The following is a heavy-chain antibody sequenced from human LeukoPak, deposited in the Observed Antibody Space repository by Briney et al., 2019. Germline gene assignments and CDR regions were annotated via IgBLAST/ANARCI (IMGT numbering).Heavy chain of an antibody. Sequence: GGSLRLSCAASGFTFNQSWMSWVRQAPGKGLEWVAFIKQDGGEKYYVDSVKGRFTISRDNAQRSLYLQMNTLRAEDTAVYFCARNAPFDYWGQGTLVTVSS. D-gene: IGHD2-2*01. CDR3: ARNAPFDY. J-gene: IGHJ4*02. CDR2: IKQDGGEK. V-gene: IGHV3-7*01. CDR1: GFTFNQSW.